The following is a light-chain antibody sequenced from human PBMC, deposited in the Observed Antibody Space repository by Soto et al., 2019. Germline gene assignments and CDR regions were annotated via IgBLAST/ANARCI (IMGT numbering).Light chain of an antibody. J-gene: IGLJ2*01. V-gene: IGLV2-14*01. Sequence: QSVLTQPASVSGSPGQSIAISCTGTSSDVGAYNYVAWYQQYPGKAPKLMIFDVTNRPSGVSSRFSGSKSGNTASLTISGLQAEDEADYYCSSYTSISTLIFGGGTQLTVL. CDR1: SSDVGAYNY. CDR2: DVT. CDR3: SSYTSISTLI.